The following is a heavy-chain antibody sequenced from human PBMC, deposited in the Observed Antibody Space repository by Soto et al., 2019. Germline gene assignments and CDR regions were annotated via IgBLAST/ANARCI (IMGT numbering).Heavy chain of an antibody. J-gene: IGHJ4*02. V-gene: IGHV4-34*01. CDR3: ARMSSETTAGNYIYY. D-gene: IGHD1-7*01. CDR1: GGSFSGYS. Sequence: SETLSLTCAVYGGSFSGYSWSWIRQSPGKGLEWIGEITLSGSSNYNPSLKSRLTIVVDKSKSQFSLRLTSVIAADTAVYYCARMSSETTAGNYIYYWAQRAPVPVSS. CDR2: ITLSGSS.